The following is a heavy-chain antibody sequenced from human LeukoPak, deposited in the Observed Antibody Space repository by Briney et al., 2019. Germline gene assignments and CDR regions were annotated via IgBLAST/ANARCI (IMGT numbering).Heavy chain of an antibody. Sequence: SQTLSLTCTVSGGSISSGGYYWSWIRQHPGKGLEWIGYIYYSGSTYYNPSLKSRVTISVDTSKNQFSLKLSSVTAADTAVYYCARGPDVDSEPSGYFDYWGQGTLVTVSS. CDR2: IYYSGST. V-gene: IGHV4-31*03. D-gene: IGHD3-10*01. CDR3: ARGPDVDSEPSGYFDY. J-gene: IGHJ4*02. CDR1: GGSISSGGYY.